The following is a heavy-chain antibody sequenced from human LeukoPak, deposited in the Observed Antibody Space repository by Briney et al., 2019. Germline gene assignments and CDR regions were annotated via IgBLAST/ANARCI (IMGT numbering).Heavy chain of an antibody. V-gene: IGHV3-7*04. Sequence: GSLRLSCAAFGFTFSSYAMSWVRQAPGKGLEWVANIKQDGSEKYYVDSVKGRFTISRDNAKNSLYLQMNSLRAEDTAVYYCARDESWGQGTLVTVSS. J-gene: IGHJ4*02. CDR3: ARDES. CDR2: IKQDGSEK. CDR1: GFTFSSYA.